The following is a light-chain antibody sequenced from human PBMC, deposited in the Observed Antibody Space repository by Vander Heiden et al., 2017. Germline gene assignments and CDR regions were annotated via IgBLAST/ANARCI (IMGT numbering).Light chain of an antibody. CDR2: TAS. V-gene: IGKV1-39*01. J-gene: IGKJ3*01. CDR1: QSFSSY. CDR3: QLRYTQRFT. Sequence: DIQMTQSPSSLSASVGDRVPMICRVSQSFSSYLKWYQQKPVKAPKLLIYTASSLQSGVLSRFSASGSGTDFTLRMSSLQPEDIATYDCQLRYTQRFTFGHGTRVDIK.